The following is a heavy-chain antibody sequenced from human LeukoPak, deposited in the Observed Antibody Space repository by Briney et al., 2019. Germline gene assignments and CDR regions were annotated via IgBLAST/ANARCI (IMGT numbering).Heavy chain of an antibody. CDR2: IKQDGSEK. CDR1: GFTFSSYG. J-gene: IGHJ4*02. CDR3: ARDLPYYDSSGSNFDY. V-gene: IGHV3-7*01. D-gene: IGHD3-22*01. Sequence: GGSLRLSCAASGFTFSSYGMHWVRQAPGKGLEWVANIKQDGSEKYYVDSVKGRFTISRDNAKNSLYLQMNSLRAEDTAVYYCARDLPYYDSSGSNFDYWGQGTLVTVSS.